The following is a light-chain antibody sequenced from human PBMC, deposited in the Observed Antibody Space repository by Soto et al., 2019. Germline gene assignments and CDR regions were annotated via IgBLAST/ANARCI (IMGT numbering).Light chain of an antibody. J-gene: IGKJ5*01. Sequence: VSTETAFTLSLSPVDIAPGSCRASQSVRGLFAAYHQKPAHAPRLLIYDAYNRATGIPPRFSGSGSGATFTLTISSLEPEDYAVYYCQQRHIWPPTFGQGRLPEVK. CDR3: QQRHIWPPT. V-gene: IGKV3-11*01. CDR1: QSVRGL. CDR2: DAY.